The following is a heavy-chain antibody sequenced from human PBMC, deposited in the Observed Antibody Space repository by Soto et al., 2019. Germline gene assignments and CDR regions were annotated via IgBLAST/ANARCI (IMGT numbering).Heavy chain of an antibody. Sequence: EVQLMESGGGLVQPGGSLRLSCASSGFTLSMSAVNWVRQAPGKGLEWVSYISDSGDRTYYADSVKGRFTISRDRSKNTVSLQMDSLRAEDTAVYYCAKDRGIIVKAGDAFDVWGPGTKVNVS. V-gene: IGHV3-23*01. CDR1: GFTLSMSA. CDR2: ISDSGDRT. CDR3: AKDRGIIVKAGDAFDV. J-gene: IGHJ3*01. D-gene: IGHD3-16*02.